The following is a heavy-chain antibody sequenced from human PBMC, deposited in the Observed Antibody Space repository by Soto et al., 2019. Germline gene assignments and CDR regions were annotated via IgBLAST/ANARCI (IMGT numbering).Heavy chain of an antibody. D-gene: IGHD2-2*02. CDR1: GFTFSSYG. CDR2: ISYDGSNK. CDR3: AKDLVVVVPAAILGYYGMDV. V-gene: IGHV3-30*18. Sequence: PVGSLRLSCAASGFTFSSYGMHWVRQAPGKGLEWVAVISYDGSNKYYADSVKGRFTISRDNSKNTLYLQMNSLRAEDTAVYYCAKDLVVVVPAAILGYYGMDVWGQGTTGTVSS. J-gene: IGHJ6*02.